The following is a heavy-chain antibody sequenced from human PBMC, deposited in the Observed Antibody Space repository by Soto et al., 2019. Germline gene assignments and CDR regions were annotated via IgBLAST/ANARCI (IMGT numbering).Heavy chain of an antibody. CDR1: GGSISSYY. J-gene: IGHJ3*02. Sequence: PSEPLSLTSTVSGGSISSYYWSWIRQPPGKGLEWIGYIYYSGSTNYNPSLKSRVTISVDTSKNQFSLKLSSVTAADTAVYYCARANDYIWNDAFDIWGQGTMVTVSS. CDR2: IYYSGST. D-gene: IGHD3-16*01. CDR3: ARANDYIWNDAFDI. V-gene: IGHV4-59*01.